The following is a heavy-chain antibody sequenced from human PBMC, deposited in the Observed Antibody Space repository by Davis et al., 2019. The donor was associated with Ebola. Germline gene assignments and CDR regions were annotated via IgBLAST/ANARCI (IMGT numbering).Heavy chain of an antibody. CDR2: ISSSSSYI. D-gene: IGHD2-8*01. Sequence: GGSLRLSCAASGFTFSSYSMNWVRQAPGKGLEWVSSISSSSSYIYYADSVKGRFTISRDNSKNTLFLQMNSLRREDTAVYYCARGANAVCYIKSGCYYYYGMDVWGQGTTVTVSS. J-gene: IGHJ6*02. V-gene: IGHV3-21*01. CDR1: GFTFSSYS. CDR3: ARGANAVCYIKSGCYYYYGMDV.